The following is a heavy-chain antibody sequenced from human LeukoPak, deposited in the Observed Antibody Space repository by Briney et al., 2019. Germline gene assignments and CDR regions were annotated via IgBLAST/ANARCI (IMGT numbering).Heavy chain of an antibody. V-gene: IGHV4-39*01. CDR2: VFYTGRT. Sequence: SETLSLTCTVSGDSVSSSLSYWGWIRQPPGKGLEGIGSVFYTGRTDYNPSLKTRVTISVDPSENQFSLNLTSVTAADTAVYYCARVNTRFTILDWGQGTLVSVSS. D-gene: IGHD3-3*01. CDR1: GDSVSSSLSY. CDR3: ARVNTRFTILD. J-gene: IGHJ4*02.